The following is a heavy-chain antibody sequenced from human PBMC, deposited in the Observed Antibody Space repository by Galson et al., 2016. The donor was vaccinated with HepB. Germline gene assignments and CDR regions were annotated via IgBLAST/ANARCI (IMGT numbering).Heavy chain of an antibody. CDR2: IWYDGSSK. CDR3: ARERGIAAAATLDY. D-gene: IGHD6-13*01. J-gene: IGHJ4*02. CDR1: GFTFRAYG. Sequence: SLRLSCAASGFTFRAYGMHWVRQAPGKGLDWMAVIWYDGSSKYYADSVKGRFTISRDNSKNTLYLQMNSLRAEDTAVYYCARERGIAAAATLDYWGQGTLVTVSS. V-gene: IGHV3-33*08.